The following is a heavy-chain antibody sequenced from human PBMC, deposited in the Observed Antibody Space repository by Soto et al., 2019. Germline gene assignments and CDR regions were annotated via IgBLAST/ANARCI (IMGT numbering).Heavy chain of an antibody. Sequence: PSETLSLTCSVSGDSIRNYYWTWVRQPAGKGLEWVGRIYSSGSSNFNPSLKSRLSMSVDTSKNQFSLNLKSVTAADTALYYCVREYSGFESNWFDPWGQGTLVTVSS. CDR2: IYSSGSS. CDR1: GDSIRNYY. CDR3: VREYSGFESNWFDP. J-gene: IGHJ5*02. D-gene: IGHD5-12*01. V-gene: IGHV4-4*07.